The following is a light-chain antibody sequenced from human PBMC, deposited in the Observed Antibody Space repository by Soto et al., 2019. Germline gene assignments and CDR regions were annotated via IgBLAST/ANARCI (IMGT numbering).Light chain of an antibody. CDR2: EAS. J-gene: IGKJ2*01. Sequence: DFQMNQSPSTLSASIVDRVIITGRASQNINNWLAWYQQKPGKAPKLLIYEASNLQSGVPSRFSGSGSGTEFILTISSLQPDDFATYYCQQYNSYSYTFGQGTKVDI. CDR3: QQYNSYSYT. V-gene: IGKV1-5*03. CDR1: QNINNW.